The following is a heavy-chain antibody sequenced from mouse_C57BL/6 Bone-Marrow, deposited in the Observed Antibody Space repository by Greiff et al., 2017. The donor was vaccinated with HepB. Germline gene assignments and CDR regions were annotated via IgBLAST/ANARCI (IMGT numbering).Heavy chain of an antibody. CDR3: ARVNYGSSYDYAMDY. J-gene: IGHJ4*01. CDR2: INYDGSST. D-gene: IGHD1-1*01. CDR1: GFTFSDYY. Sequence: EVQVVESEGGLVQPGSSMKLSCTASGFTFSDYYMAWVRQVPEKGLEWVANINYDGSSTYYLDSLKSRFIISRDNAKNILYLQMSSLKSEDTATYYCARVNYGSSYDYAMDYWGQGTSVTVSS. V-gene: IGHV5-16*01.